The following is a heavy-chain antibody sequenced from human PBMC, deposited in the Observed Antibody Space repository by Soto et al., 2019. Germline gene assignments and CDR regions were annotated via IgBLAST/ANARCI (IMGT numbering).Heavy chain of an antibody. D-gene: IGHD6-13*01. J-gene: IGHJ6*03. V-gene: IGHV1-24*01. CDR1: GYTLTELS. Sequence: ASVKVSCKVSGYTLTELSMHWVRQAPGKGLEWMGGFDPEDGETIYAQKFQGRVTMTEDTSTDTAYMELSSLRSEDTAVYYCATSLRPSKAAAGPEDYYYYYMDVWGKGTTVTVSS. CDR3: ATSLRPSKAAAGPEDYYYYYMDV. CDR2: FDPEDGET.